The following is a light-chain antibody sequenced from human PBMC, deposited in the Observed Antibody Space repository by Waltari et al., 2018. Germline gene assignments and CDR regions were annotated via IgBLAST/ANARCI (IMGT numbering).Light chain of an antibody. V-gene: IGLV3-19*01. CDR1: SLRNYY. CDR2: GKN. CDR3: NSRDSSGNPYV. Sequence: SSELTQDPAVSVALGQTVRITCQGDSLRNYYANWYQQKPGQAPVLVIYGKNNRPSGIPDRLSASRSGNTASLTSAGAQAEDEADYYCNSRDSSGNPYVFGSGTKVTVL. J-gene: IGLJ1*01.